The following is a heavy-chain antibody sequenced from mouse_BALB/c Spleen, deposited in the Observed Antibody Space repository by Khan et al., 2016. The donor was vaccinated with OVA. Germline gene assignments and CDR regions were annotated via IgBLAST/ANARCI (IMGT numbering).Heavy chain of an antibody. CDR3: TRPPIARVVVTSYWFFDV. CDR2: ISGGGNYT. J-gene: IGHJ1*01. V-gene: IGHV5-9-3*01. Sequence: QLEESGGGLVKPGGSLKLSCTASGFTFSSYAMSWVRQTPEKRLEWVATISGGGNYTYYPDSVKGRFTISRDKAKNTLYLQMSSLRSEGTSMYYYTRPPIARVVVTSYWFFDVWGEGTTVTVSS. CDR1: GFTFSSYA. D-gene: IGHD1-1*01.